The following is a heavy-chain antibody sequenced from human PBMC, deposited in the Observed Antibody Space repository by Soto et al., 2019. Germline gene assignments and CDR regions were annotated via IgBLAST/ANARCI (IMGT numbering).Heavy chain of an antibody. V-gene: IGHV3-9*01. Sequence: GGSLRLSCAASGFTFDDYAMHWVRQAPGKGLEWVAGVSWNSGSITYADSVKGRFTISRDNAKNFVYLQMNSLRPEDTALYYCAKDSAGGVGIFDYWGRGTLVTVSS. D-gene: IGHD3-16*01. CDR3: AKDSAGGVGIFDY. CDR1: GFTFDDYA. J-gene: IGHJ4*02. CDR2: VSWNSGSI.